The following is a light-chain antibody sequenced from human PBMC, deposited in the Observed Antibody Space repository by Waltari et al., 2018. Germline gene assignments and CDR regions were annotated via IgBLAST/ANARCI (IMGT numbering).Light chain of an antibody. CDR2: AAS. CDR3: QQSYNTPRT. V-gene: IGKV1-39*01. Sequence: DIQMTQSPSSLSASVGDRVTITCRASQRISSYLNWYQQKPGKAPKLLIYAASSLQSGVPSRYSGNGSGTDFALTISSLQPEDFATYYCQQSYNTPRTFGQGTKVEIK. CDR1: QRISSY. J-gene: IGKJ1*01.